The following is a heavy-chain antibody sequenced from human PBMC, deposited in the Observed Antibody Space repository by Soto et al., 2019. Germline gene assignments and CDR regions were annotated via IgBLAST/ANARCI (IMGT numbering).Heavy chain of an antibody. CDR3: ARVVTGSGWYSYYYGMDV. V-gene: IGHV1-69*12. Sequence: QVQLVQSGAEVKKPGSSVKVSCKASGGTFSSYAISWVRQAPGQGLEWMGGIIPIFGTANYAQKFQGRVTITADESTSTAYRELSSLRSEDTAVYYCARVVTGSGWYSYYYGMDVWGQGTTVTVSS. J-gene: IGHJ6*02. D-gene: IGHD6-19*01. CDR1: GGTFSSYA. CDR2: IIPIFGTA.